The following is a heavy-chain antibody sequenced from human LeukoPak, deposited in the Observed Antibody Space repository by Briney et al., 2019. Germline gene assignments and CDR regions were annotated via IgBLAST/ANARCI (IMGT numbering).Heavy chain of an antibody. CDR2: IFYTGTT. D-gene: IGHD6-19*01. J-gene: IGHJ4*02. CDR1: GGSISNYY. Sequence: SETLSLTCTVSGGSISNYYWSWIWQPPGKGLEWIGYIFYTGTTNYNFSLKSRLTISVDTSKNQFSLRLTSVTAADTAVYYCARGWGYFDYWGQGTLVTVSS. V-gene: IGHV4-59*01. CDR3: ARGWGYFDY.